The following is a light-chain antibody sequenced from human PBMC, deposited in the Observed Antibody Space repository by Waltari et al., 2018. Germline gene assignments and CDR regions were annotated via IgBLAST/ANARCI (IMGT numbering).Light chain of an antibody. CDR2: DDN. Sequence: QSVLTQPPSVSAAPVQTVPTSSTGVNATICLGYDVTWYQVLPGIAPKLLIYDDNNRPSGVPDRFSGSNSGTSASLAITGRQAEDEADYFCQSYDSGLSARVFGGGTKLTVL. J-gene: IGLJ3*02. CDR1: NATICLGYD. V-gene: IGLV1-40*01. CDR3: QSYDSGLSARV.